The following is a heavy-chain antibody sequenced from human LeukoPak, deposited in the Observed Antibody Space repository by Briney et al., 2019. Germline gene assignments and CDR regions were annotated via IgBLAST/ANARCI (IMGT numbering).Heavy chain of an antibody. D-gene: IGHD1-26*01. J-gene: IGHJ4*02. CDR3: AGSIIVVATTFDY. CDR2: IYYSGST. Sequence: SETLSLTCTVSGGSISSYYWSWIRQPPGKGLEWIGYIYYSGSTNYNPSLKSRVTISVDTSKNQFSLKLSSVTAADTAVYYCAGSIIVVATTFDYWGQGTLVTVSS. V-gene: IGHV4-59*01. CDR1: GGSISSYY.